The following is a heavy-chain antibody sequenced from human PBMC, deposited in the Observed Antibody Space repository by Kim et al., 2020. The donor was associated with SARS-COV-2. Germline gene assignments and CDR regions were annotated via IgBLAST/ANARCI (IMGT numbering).Heavy chain of an antibody. CDR3: AKGASNNWSFFDY. Sequence: GGSLRLSCAASGFTFSSYAMSWVRQAPGKGPEWVSLISGSGGSTYHADSVRGRFAISRDNSKNTLYLQMNSLRAEDTALYYCAKGASNNWSFFDYWGQGTLVTVSS. CDR2: ISGSGGST. D-gene: IGHD1-1*01. V-gene: IGHV3-23*01. CDR1: GFTFSSYA. J-gene: IGHJ4*02.